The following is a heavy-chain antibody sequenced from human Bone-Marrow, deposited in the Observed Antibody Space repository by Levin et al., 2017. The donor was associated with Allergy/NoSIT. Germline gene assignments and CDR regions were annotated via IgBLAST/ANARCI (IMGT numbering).Heavy chain of an antibody. V-gene: IGHV3-23*01. CDR3: AKTAGFYDY. J-gene: IGHJ4*02. Sequence: GESLKISCAASGFTFSSYSMSWVRQAPGKGLEWVSSISGNGVSTWYADSVKGRFTISRDNSKNTVSLQMNSLRAEDTAMYYCAKTAGFYDYGGQGTLVTVSS. CDR2: ISGNGVST. CDR1: GFTFSSYS. D-gene: IGHD3-9*01.